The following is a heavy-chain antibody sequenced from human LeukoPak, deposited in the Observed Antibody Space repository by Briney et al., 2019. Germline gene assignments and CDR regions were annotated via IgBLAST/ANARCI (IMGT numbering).Heavy chain of an antibody. J-gene: IGHJ4*02. CDR2: IKRDGSST. CDR1: GFTFSSCW. V-gene: IGHV3-74*01. Sequence: GGSLRLSCAASGFTFSSCWMHWVRQAPGKGLVWVSRIKRDGSSTSYADSVKGRFTISRDNAKSTLYLQMNSLRAEDTAVYYCSQSDYFDNWGQGTLVTVFS. CDR3: SQSDYFDN.